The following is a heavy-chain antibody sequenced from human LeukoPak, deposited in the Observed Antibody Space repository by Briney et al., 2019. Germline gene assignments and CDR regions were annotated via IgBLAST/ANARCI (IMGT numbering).Heavy chain of an antibody. CDR2: IYHSGST. Sequence: PSETLSLTCAVSGVSISCGGYSWSWIRQPPGKGLEWIGYIYHSGSTYYNPSLKSRVTISVDRSKNQFSLKLSSVTAADTAVYYCASSHDYGDPNWFDPWGQGTLVTVSS. CDR3: ASSHDYGDPNWFDP. V-gene: IGHV4-30-2*01. D-gene: IGHD4-17*01. CDR1: GVSISCGGYS. J-gene: IGHJ5*02.